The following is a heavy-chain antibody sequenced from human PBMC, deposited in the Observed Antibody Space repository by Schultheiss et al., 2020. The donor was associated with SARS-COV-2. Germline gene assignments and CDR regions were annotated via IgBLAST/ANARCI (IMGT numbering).Heavy chain of an antibody. Sequence: GESLKISCAASGFTFSSYAMSWVRQAPGKGLEWVSSISSSSSYIYYADSVKGRFTISRDNAKNSLYLQMNSLRAEDTAVYYCARDPDDFWSGFGVDYWGQGTLVTVSS. CDR2: ISSSSSYI. D-gene: IGHD3-3*01. V-gene: IGHV3-21*04. CDR1: GFTFSSYA. CDR3: ARDPDDFWSGFGVDY. J-gene: IGHJ4*02.